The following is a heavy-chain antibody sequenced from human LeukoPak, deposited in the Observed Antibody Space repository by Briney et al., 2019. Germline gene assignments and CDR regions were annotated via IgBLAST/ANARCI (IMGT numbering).Heavy chain of an antibody. CDR2: ISSSGSTI. D-gene: IGHD4-17*01. Sequence: GGSLRLSCAASGFTFSDYYMSWIRQAPGKGLEWVPYISSSGSTIYYADSVKGRFTISRDNAKNSLYLQMNSLRAEDTAVYYCAREATVTTPYFDYWGQGTLVTVSS. CDR1: GFTFSDYY. V-gene: IGHV3-11*01. CDR3: AREATVTTPYFDY. J-gene: IGHJ4*02.